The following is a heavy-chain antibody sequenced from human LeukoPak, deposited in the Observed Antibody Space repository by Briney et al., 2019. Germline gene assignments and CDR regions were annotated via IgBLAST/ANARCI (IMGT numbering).Heavy chain of an antibody. D-gene: IGHD3-10*01. CDR1: GGSFGGYY. CDR2: INHSGST. CDR3: ARGRDRGYENYFDY. J-gene: IGHJ4*02. Sequence: PSETLSRTCAVYGGSFGGYYWSWIRQPPGKGLEWIGEINHSGSTNYNPSLKSRVTISVDTSKNQFSLKLSSVTAADSAVYYCARGRDRGYENYFDYWGQGTLVTVSS. V-gene: IGHV4-34*01.